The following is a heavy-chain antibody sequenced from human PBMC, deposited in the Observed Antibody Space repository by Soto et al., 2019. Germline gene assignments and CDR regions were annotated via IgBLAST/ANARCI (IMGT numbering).Heavy chain of an antibody. J-gene: IGHJ5*02. CDR1: GGSISSYY. D-gene: IGHD6-19*01. CDR3: ARDRRAVASNWFDP. V-gene: IGHV4-59*01. CDR2: IHYSGST. Sequence: QVQLQESGPGLVKPSETLSLTCTVSGGSISSYYWSWIRQPPGKGLEWIGYIHYSGSTKYNPSLKSRVTISVDTSKDPFSLELSSVTAADTAVYYCARDRRAVASNWFDPWGQGSLVTVSS.